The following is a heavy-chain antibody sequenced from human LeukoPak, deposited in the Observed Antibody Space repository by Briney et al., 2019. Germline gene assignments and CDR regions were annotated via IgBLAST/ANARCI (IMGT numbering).Heavy chain of an antibody. CDR1: GYTFTSYY. J-gene: IGHJ3*02. V-gene: IGHV1-46*01. Sequence: ASVKVSCKASGYTFTSYYMHWVRQAPGQGLEWMGIINPSGGSTSYAQKFQGRVTMTRDTSTSTAYMELSSLRSEDTAVYYCARVHGGHDAFDIWGQGTMVTVSS. D-gene: IGHD2-15*01. CDR2: INPSGGST. CDR3: ARVHGGHDAFDI.